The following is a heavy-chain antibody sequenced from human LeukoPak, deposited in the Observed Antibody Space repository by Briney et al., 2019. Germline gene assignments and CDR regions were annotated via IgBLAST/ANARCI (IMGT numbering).Heavy chain of an antibody. CDR3: AGDVIAWNYYYYMDV. CDR1: GFIFSSYW. D-gene: IGHD2-15*01. CDR2: IKEDGSEK. V-gene: IGHV3-7*01. Sequence: GGSLRLSCAASGFIFSSYWMSWVRQAPGKGLEWVANIKEDGSEKDYVDSVKGRLTISRDNAKNSLYLQMNSLRAEDTAVYYCAGDVIAWNYYYYMDVWGKGTTVTVSS. J-gene: IGHJ6*03.